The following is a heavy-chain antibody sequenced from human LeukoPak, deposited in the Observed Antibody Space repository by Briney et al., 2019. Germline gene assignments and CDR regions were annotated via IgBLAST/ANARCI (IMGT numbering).Heavy chain of an antibody. D-gene: IGHD4-17*01. V-gene: IGHV3-15*01. J-gene: IGHJ4*02. CDR1: GFTFSNAW. Sequence: GGSLRLSCAASGFTFSNAWMTWVRQAPGTGLEWVGRIKSKTDGETTDYAAPVKGRFTISRDDSKNTLYLQMNSLRAEDTAVYYCANYDYGDYEGAYWGQGTLVTVSS. CDR3: ANYDYGDYEGAY. CDR2: IKSKTDGETT.